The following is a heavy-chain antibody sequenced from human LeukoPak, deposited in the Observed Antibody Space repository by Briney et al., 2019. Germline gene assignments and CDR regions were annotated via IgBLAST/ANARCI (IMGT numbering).Heavy chain of an antibody. V-gene: IGHV3-9*01. CDR2: ISRNSGSI. CDR3: AKDHGMDV. Sequence: GGSLRLSCAASGFTFDDYAMHWVRQAPGKGLEWVSGISRNSGSIGYADSVKGRFTISRDNAKNSLYLQMNSLRAEDTALYYCAKDHGMDVWGQGTTVTVSS. CDR1: GFTFDDYA. J-gene: IGHJ6*02.